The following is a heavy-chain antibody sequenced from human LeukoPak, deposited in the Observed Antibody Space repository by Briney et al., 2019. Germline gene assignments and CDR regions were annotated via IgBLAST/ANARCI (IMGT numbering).Heavy chain of an antibody. V-gene: IGHV4-39*07. D-gene: IGHD3-16*01. CDR3: ARARLLDAFDI. Sequence: SETLSLTCTVSGGSIGSSSYYWGWIRQPPGKGLEWIGNIYYSGSTYYNPSLKSRVTISVDTSKNQFSLKLSSVTAADTAVYYCARARLLDAFDIWGQGTMVTVSS. CDR1: GGSIGSSSYY. J-gene: IGHJ3*02. CDR2: IYYSGST.